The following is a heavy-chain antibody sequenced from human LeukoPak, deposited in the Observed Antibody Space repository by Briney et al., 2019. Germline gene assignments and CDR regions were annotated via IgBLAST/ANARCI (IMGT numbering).Heavy chain of an antibody. CDR3: TTDGPEWELLGPVGY. Sequence: GGSLRLSCAASGFTVSSNYMSWVRQAPGKGLEWVGRIKSKTDGGTTDYAAPVKGRFTISRDDSKNTLCLQMNSLKTEDTAVYYCTTDGPEWELLGPVGYWGQGTLVTVSS. CDR2: IKSKTDGGTT. J-gene: IGHJ4*02. V-gene: IGHV3-15*01. CDR1: GFTVSSNY. D-gene: IGHD1-26*01.